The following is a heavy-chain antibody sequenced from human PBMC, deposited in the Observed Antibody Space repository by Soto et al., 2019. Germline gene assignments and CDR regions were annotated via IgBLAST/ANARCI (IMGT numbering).Heavy chain of an antibody. J-gene: IGHJ4*02. V-gene: IGHV3-73*01. CDR3: TVDYDTTSSH. CDR2: IRSKANNYAT. CDR1: GFSFSDSG. Sequence: LRLSCAASGFSFSDSGMHWVRQASGKGLEWVGRIRSKANNYATPYAASVKGRFTISRDDSKNTAYLQMNSLKAEDTAVYYCTVDYDTTSSHWGQGTLVTVS. D-gene: IGHD3-22*01.